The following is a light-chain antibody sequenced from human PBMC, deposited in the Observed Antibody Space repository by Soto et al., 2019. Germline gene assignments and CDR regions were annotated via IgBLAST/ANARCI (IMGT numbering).Light chain of an antibody. CDR1: HSIGTW. V-gene: IGKV1-5*01. CDR2: DAS. Sequence: DLQMTQSPSALSASLGDRVTITCRASHSIGTWLAWYQQRPGKAPKLLIYDASSLGSWVPSRFSGGGSGTEFTLTISSLQPDDFGTYYCHQYKSYTPYTIGQGTKVEIK. CDR3: HQYKSYTPYT. J-gene: IGKJ2*01.